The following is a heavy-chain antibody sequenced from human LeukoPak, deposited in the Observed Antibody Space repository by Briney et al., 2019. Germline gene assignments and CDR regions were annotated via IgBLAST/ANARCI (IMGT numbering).Heavy chain of an antibody. CDR1: GGFFSGYY. D-gene: IGHD5-18*01. J-gene: IGHJ5*02. CDR2: NNHRAIT. Sequence: SETLSLPCAVYGGFFSGYYWRWLRQPPGKGLEWLGENNHRAITNYNPSLKSRVTLSVDTSKNQFSLKLSSVPAADTAVYYCAKVGGYSYALRIVWFDPWGQGTLVTVSS. V-gene: IGHV4-34*01. CDR3: AKVGGYSYALRIVWFDP.